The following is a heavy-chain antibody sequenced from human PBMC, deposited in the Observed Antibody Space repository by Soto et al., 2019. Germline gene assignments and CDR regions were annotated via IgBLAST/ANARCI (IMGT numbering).Heavy chain of an antibody. J-gene: IGHJ4*02. V-gene: IGHV5-10-1*01. Sequence: GESLKISCKGSGYSFAGYWITWVRQKPGKGLEWMGRIDPSDSQTYYSPSFRGHVTTSVTKSITTVFLQWSSLRASDTAMYYCARLPGYCSGGSCPIYFDYWGQGTLVTVSS. CDR1: GYSFAGYW. CDR2: IDPSDSQT. D-gene: IGHD2-15*01. CDR3: ARLPGYCSGGSCPIYFDY.